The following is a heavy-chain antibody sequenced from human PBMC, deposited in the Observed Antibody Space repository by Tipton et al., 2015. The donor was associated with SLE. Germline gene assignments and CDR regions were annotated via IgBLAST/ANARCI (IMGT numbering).Heavy chain of an antibody. D-gene: IGHD3-16*01. J-gene: IGHJ4*02. CDR1: GASVNSGDYY. CDR3: VRHGAYYFDY. CDR2: IHYSGSN. V-gene: IGHV4-31*03. Sequence: TLSLTCTVSGASVNSGDYYWNWIRQHPGKGLEWIGYIHYSGSNSYNPSLKSRVTMSVDTSKNQFSLKVTSVTAADTAVYYCVRHGAYYFDYWGQGTLVTVSS.